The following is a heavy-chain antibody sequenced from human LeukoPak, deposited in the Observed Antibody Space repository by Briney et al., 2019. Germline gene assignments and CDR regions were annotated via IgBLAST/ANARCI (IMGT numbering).Heavy chain of an antibody. CDR2: INPNSGGT. V-gene: IGHV1-2*02. Sequence: ASVKVSCKASGYTFTGYYMHWVRQAPGQGLEWMGWINPNSGGTNYAQKFQGRVTMTRDTSISTAYMELSRLRSDDTAVYYRARARDYGDRYYFDYWGQGTLVTVSS. CDR3: ARARDYGDRYYFDY. J-gene: IGHJ4*02. CDR1: GYTFTGYY. D-gene: IGHD4-17*01.